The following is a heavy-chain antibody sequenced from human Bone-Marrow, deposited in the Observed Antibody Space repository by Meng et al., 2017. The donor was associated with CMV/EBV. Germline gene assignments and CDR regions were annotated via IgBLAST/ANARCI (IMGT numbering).Heavy chain of an antibody. CDR3: AKGGPAAPDPRYFQH. D-gene: IGHD2-2*01. J-gene: IGHJ1*01. CDR2: IKQDGSEK. V-gene: IGHV3-7*03. Sequence: GESLKISCAASGFTFSSYWMSWVRQAPGKGLEWVANIKQDGSEKYYVDSVKGRFTISRDNSKNTLYLQMNSLRAEDTAVYYCAKGGPAAPDPRYFQHWGQGTLVTVSS. CDR1: GFTFSSYW.